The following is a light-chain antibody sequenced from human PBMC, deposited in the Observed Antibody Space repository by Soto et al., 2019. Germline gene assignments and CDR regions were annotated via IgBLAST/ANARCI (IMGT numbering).Light chain of an antibody. J-gene: IGKJ5*01. V-gene: IGKV3-20*01. CDR1: QSVPRSY. Sequence: ILWTQSPSTVALSPGERATLSCRSIQSVPRSYLAWYQQKPGQAPRLLILGASSRATGIPERVTGSGSGAEFTLTITRLEPEDFEIYHCQQYGSESITFGQGTRLEIK. CDR2: GAS. CDR3: QQYGSESIT.